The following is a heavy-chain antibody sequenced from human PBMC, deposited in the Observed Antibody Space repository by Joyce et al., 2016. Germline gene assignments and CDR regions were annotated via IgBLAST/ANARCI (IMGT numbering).Heavy chain of an antibody. J-gene: IGHJ4*02. CDR2: IWSDGSNK. Sequence: QVQLVESGGGVVQPGRSLRLSCAASGFTFSTHAMHWVRQSPGKGLEWVAIIWSDGSNKFCAYSVKGRFTISRDNSKNALYLQMNSRRVEDTAVYYCARDPHHTGYGLFDFWGQGTLVTVSS. V-gene: IGHV3-33*01. CDR1: GFTFSTHA. D-gene: IGHD5-12*01. CDR3: ARDPHHTGYGLFDF.